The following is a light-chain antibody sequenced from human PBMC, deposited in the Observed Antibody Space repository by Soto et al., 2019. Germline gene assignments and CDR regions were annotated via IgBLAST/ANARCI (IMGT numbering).Light chain of an antibody. CDR3: HQFSASLGA. CDR2: DTS. Sequence: EIVLTQSPGTLSLSPGERATLSCRASQRISTSFLAWYQQKPGQAPRLLIYDTSTRATGIPARFSGSGAGTDFTLTITRLEPADFAVYYCHQFSASLGAFGQGTKV. J-gene: IGKJ1*01. V-gene: IGKV3-20*01. CDR1: QRISTSF.